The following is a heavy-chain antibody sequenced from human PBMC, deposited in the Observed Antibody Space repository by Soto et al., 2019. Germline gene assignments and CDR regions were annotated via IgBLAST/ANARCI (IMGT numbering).Heavy chain of an antibody. V-gene: IGHV4-59*02. CDR1: GDSVTSHY. CDR2: MHYTGSS. D-gene: IGHD3-16*01. Sequence: SETLSLTCSFSGDSVTSHYLTWIRQSPEKGLEWIGYMHYTGSSHYNPSLKSRLTISVDRSKNQFTLKLSSVTAEDTAVYYCARAARGFTDYYYYYYYMDVWGKGTTVTVSS. CDR3: ARAARGFTDYYYYYYYMDV. J-gene: IGHJ6*03.